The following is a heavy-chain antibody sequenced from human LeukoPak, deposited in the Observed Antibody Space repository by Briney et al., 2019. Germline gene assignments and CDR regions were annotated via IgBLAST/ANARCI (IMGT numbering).Heavy chain of an antibody. CDR1: GGSISSYY. J-gene: IGHJ4*02. D-gene: IGHD3-10*01. CDR2: IYYSGST. Sequence: SETLSLTCTVSGGSISSYYWSWIRQPPGKGLEWIGYIYYSGSTNYNPSLKSRVTISVDTSKNQFSLKLSSVTAADTAVYYCARAKRITMVRGVHHFDYWGQGTLVTVSS. CDR3: ARAKRITMVRGVHHFDY. V-gene: IGHV4-59*08.